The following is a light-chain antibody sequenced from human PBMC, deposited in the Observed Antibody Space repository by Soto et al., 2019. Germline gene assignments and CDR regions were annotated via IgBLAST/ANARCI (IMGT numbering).Light chain of an antibody. CDR2: DAS. CDR3: QQYDNLPT. CDR1: QDISNY. V-gene: IGKV1-33*01. J-gene: IGKJ5*01. Sequence: DNQMTQSPSSLSASVVDRVTVTFQASQDISNYLNLYQQKPGKAPKLLIYDASNLETGVPSRFSGSGSGTDFTFTISSLQPEDIATYYCQQYDNLPTFGQGTLLETK.